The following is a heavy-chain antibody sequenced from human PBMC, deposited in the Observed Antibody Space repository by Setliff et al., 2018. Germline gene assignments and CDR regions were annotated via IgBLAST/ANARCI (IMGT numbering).Heavy chain of an antibody. CDR2: MYHGGNT. D-gene: IGHD3-10*01. J-gene: IGHJ6*03. CDR3: VRDLRGVGYMDV. Sequence: SETLSLTCAVSGFPITSGYYWGWVRQPPGMGLEWIASMYHGGNTYYNPSLESRVTISEDTSKNQFSLRLTSVTAADTAVYYCVRDLRGVGYMDVWGKGATVTVSS. V-gene: IGHV4-38-2*02. CDR1: GFPITSGYY.